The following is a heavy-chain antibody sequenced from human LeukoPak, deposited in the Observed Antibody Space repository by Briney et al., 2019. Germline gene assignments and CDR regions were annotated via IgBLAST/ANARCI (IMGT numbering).Heavy chain of an antibody. CDR3: ARDYSSVPEY. CDR1: GFTFDDYA. CDR2: ISWNSGSI. V-gene: IGHV3-9*01. D-gene: IGHD6-19*01. Sequence: GGSLRLSCAASGFTFDDYAMHWVRQAPGKGLEWVSGISWNSGSIGYADSVKGRFTISRDNAKNTLYLQLSSLRAEDTAVYYCARDYSSVPEYWGQGTLVTVSS. J-gene: IGHJ4*02.